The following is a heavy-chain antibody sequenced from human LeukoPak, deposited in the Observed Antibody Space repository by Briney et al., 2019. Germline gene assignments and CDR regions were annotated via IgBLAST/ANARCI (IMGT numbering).Heavy chain of an antibody. CDR2: ISGSAVGT. J-gene: IGHJ2*01. CDR1: GWAFNLYG. CDR3: AKLGTYWYFDV. D-gene: IGHD3-16*01. Sequence: GGALTLSFPCSGWAFNLYGMAGLGQAPGKGRDGVSGISGSAVGTYYADSVKGRFTISRDNPKNVLFLQMNNLRVEDTAVYFCAKLGTYWYFDVWGRGTLVTVSS. V-gene: IGHV3-23*01.